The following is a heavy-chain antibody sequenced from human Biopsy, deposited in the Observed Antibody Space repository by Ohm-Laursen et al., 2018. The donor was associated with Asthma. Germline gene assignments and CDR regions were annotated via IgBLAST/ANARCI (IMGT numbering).Heavy chain of an antibody. CDR3: ASRGGDFWSGYYMDY. CDR2: ISASGHAT. CDR1: GFTFSSYA. Sequence: SLRLSCSASGFTFSSYAMGWVRQAPGTGLEWVSGISASGHATYDADSVRGRFTISRDNPMKRLYLQMSSLTAEDTAVYYCASRGGDFWSGYYMDYWGQGTLVTVSS. V-gene: IGHV3-23*01. D-gene: IGHD3-3*01. J-gene: IGHJ4*02.